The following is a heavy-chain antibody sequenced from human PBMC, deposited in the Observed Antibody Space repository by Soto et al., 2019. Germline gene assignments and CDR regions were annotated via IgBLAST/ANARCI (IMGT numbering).Heavy chain of an antibody. D-gene: IGHD3-10*01. Sequence: QVQLVQSGAEVKKPGASVKVSCKASGYTFTSYGISWVRQAPGQGLEWMGWISVYNGNTNYAQKLQGRVTMTTDTSTSTADMELRGLRSDDTAVYFCARGITMVRGIMQYYYYYYGMDVRGQGTTVTVSS. J-gene: IGHJ6*02. CDR2: ISVYNGNT. CDR1: GYTFTSYG. V-gene: IGHV1-18*01. CDR3: ARGITMVRGIMQYYYYYYGMDV.